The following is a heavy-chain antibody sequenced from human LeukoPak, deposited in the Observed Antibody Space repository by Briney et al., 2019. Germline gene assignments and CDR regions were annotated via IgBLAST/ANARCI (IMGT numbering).Heavy chain of an antibody. Sequence: ASVKVSCKASGYTFTGDYMHWVRQAPGQGLEWMGWINPNSGGTNYAQKFQGRVTMTRDTSISTAYMELSRLRSDDTAVYCCARDREYQLLRYYFDYWGQGTLVTVSS. J-gene: IGHJ4*02. CDR1: GYTFTGDY. V-gene: IGHV1-2*02. CDR3: ARDREYQLLRYYFDY. CDR2: INPNSGGT. D-gene: IGHD2-2*01.